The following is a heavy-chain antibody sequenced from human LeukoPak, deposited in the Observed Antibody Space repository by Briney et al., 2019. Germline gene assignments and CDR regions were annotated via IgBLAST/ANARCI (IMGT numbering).Heavy chain of an antibody. V-gene: IGHV1-2*06. CDR3: ARSPLWYYYMDV. J-gene: IGHJ6*03. D-gene: IGHD2-21*01. CDR1: GYTFTGYY. Sequence: GASVKVSCKASGYTFTGYYMRWVRQAPGQGLEWMGRINPNSGGTNRAQKFQGRVTMTGDTSISTAYMELSRLRSDDTAVYYCARSPLWYYYMDVWGKGTTVTDSS. CDR2: INPNSGGT.